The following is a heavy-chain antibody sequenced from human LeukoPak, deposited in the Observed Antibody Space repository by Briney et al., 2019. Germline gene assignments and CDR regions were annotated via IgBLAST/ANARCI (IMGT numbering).Heavy chain of an antibody. J-gene: IGHJ4*02. CDR1: GFTFSSYG. V-gene: IGHV3-30*03. D-gene: IGHD3-22*01. CDR2: IPNDGGNT. CDR3: ATSSHYSDSRGYYPYYFDS. Sequence: PGGSLRLSCVASGFTFSSYGMQWVRQAPGRTLEWVAVIPNDGGNTYYADSVKGRFTVSRDNSKNTLYLQMNSLRAEDTAVYYCATSSHYSDSRGYYPYYFDSWGQGTLVTVSS.